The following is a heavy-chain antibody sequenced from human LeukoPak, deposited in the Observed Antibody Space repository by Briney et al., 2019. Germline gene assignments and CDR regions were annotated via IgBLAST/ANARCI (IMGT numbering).Heavy chain of an antibody. CDR3: AKSWGVEYSSGFYIGVDY. J-gene: IGHJ4*02. CDR1: GFTFSRYG. Sequence: GGSLRLSCAASGFTFSRYGMQWVRQAPGKGLEWVAIITYDGTDKNYADSVKGRFTISRDNSKSTVYLQMNSLRAEDTAVFYCAKSWGVEYSSGFYIGVDYWGQGTLVTVSS. V-gene: IGHV3-30*18. CDR2: ITYDGTDK. D-gene: IGHD3-22*01.